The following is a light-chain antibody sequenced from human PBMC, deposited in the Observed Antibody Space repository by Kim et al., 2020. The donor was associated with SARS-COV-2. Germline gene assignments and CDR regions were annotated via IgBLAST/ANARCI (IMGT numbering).Light chain of an antibody. CDR1: SGSIASNY. CDR2: EDN. Sequence: GKTETISSTRSSGSIASNYVQWYQQRPGSAPTTVIYEDNQRPSGVPDRFSGSIDSSSNSASLTISGLKTEDEADYYCQSYDSSNWVFGGGTQLTVL. CDR3: QSYDSSNWV. J-gene: IGLJ3*02. V-gene: IGLV6-57*03.